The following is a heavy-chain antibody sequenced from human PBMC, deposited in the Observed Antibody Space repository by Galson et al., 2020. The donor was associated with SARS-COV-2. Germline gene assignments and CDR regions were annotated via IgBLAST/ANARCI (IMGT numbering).Heavy chain of an antibody. J-gene: IGHJ6*02. V-gene: IGHV3-7*01. CDR1: GFTFSSYW. D-gene: IGHD6-19*01. Sequence: GESLKISCAASGFTFSSYWMSWVRQAPGKGLEWVANIKQDGSEKYYVDSVKGRFTISRDNAKNSLYLQMNSLRAEDTAVYYCAREGYSSGWYGSNYYYYGMDVWGQGTTVTVSS. CDR3: AREGYSSGWYGSNYYYYGMDV. CDR2: IKQDGSEK.